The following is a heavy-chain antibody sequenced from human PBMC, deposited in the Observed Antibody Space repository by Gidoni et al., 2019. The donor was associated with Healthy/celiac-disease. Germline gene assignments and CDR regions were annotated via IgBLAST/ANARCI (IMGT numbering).Heavy chain of an antibody. J-gene: IGHJ4*02. CDR1: AFTCSNAW. CDR2: IERKTDGGTT. V-gene: IGHV3-15*04. Sequence: EVQLVESGGGWVKPGGSLRLSCAAAAFTCSNAWMSWVRQAPGKGLEWVGRIERKTDGGTTDYAAPVKGRFTISRDDSKNTLYLRMNSLKTEHTAVYYCTTDLPTDITIDYWGQGTLVTVSS. D-gene: IGHD2-15*01. CDR3: TTDLPTDITIDY.